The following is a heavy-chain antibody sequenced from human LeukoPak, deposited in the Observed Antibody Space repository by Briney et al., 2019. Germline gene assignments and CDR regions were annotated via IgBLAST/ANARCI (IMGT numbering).Heavy chain of an antibody. CDR2: IYYSGST. D-gene: IGHD3-9*01. Sequence: SETLSLTCTVSGGSFSNYYWSWIRQPPGKGLEWIGYIYYSGSTDYNPSLKSRVTISVDTSKKQFSLKLSSVTAADTAVYYCARGVVLTGYLLDFWGRGTLVTVSS. CDR1: GGSFSNYY. V-gene: IGHV4-59*01. J-gene: IGHJ4*02. CDR3: ARGVVLTGYLLDF.